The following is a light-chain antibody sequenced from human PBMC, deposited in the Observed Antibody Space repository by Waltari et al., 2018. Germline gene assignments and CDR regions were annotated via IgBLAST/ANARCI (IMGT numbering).Light chain of an antibody. V-gene: IGKV1-39*01. J-gene: IGKJ3*01. CDR3: QQSYSTPFT. CDR1: QSISSY. CDR2: AAS. Sequence: DIQMTQSPSSLSASVGDRVTITCLAGQSISSYLNWYQQKPGKAPKLLIYAASSLQSGVPSRFSGSGSGTDFTLTISSLQPEDFATYYCQQSYSTPFTFGPGTKLDIK.